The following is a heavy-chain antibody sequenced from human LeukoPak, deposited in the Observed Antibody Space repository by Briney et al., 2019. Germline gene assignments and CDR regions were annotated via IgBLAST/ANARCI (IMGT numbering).Heavy chain of an antibody. Sequence: GGSLRLSCAASGFTFSSYGMHWVRQAPGKGLEWGAVISYDGSNKYYADSVKGRFTISRDNSKNTLYLQMNSLRAEDTAVYYCAKDPKKYGYNSIYYYYGMDVWGQGTTVTVSS. CDR3: AKDPKKYGYNSIYYYYGMDV. V-gene: IGHV3-30*18. CDR2: ISYDGSNK. CDR1: GFTFSSYG. D-gene: IGHD5-24*01. J-gene: IGHJ6*02.